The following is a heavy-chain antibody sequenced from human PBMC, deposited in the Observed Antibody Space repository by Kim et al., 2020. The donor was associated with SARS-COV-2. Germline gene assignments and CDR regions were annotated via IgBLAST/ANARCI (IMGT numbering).Heavy chain of an antibody. CDR3: ARSNSSGWVPTPYYDY. D-gene: IGHD6-19*01. J-gene: IGHJ4*02. Sequence: SETLSLTCTVSGGSISSYYWSWIRQPPGKGLEWIGYIYYSGSTNYNPSLKSRVTISVDTSKNQFSLKLSSVTAADTAVYYCARSNSSGWVPTPYYDYWGQGTLVTVSS. CDR1: GGSISSYY. V-gene: IGHV4-59*13. CDR2: IYYSGST.